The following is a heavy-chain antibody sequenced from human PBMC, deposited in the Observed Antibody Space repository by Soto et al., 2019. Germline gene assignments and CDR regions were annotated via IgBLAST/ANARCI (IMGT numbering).Heavy chain of an antibody. CDR1: GYTFTSYG. J-gene: IGHJ6*03. Sequence: ASVKVSCKASGYTFTSYGISWVRQAPGQGLEWMGWISAYNGNTNYAQKLQGRFTMTTDTSTSTAYMELRSLRSDDTAVYYCARVYSSSSSYYYYYMDVWGKGTTVTVSS. V-gene: IGHV1-18*01. D-gene: IGHD6-6*01. CDR2: ISAYNGNT. CDR3: ARVYSSSSSYYYYYMDV.